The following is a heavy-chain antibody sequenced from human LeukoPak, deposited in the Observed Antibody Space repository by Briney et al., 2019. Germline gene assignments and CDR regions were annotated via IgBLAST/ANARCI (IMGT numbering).Heavy chain of an antibody. CDR3: ASQTRKLRTPDAFDI. J-gene: IGHJ3*02. CDR1: GGSISSGGYS. CDR2: IYHSGST. V-gene: IGHV4-30-2*01. Sequence: PSETLSLTCAVSGGSISSGGYSWSWIRQPPGKGLEWIGYIYHSGSTYHNPSLKSRVTVSVDRSKNQFSLKLSSVTAADTAVYYCASQTRKLRTPDAFDIWGQGTMVTVSS. D-gene: IGHD6-6*01.